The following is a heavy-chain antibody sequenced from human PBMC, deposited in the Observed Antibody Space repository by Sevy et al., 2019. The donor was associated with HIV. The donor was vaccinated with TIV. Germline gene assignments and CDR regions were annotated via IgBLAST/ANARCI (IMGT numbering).Heavy chain of an antibody. CDR1: GFTFSKYS. CDR2: LSFGCGEI. J-gene: IGHJ4*02. V-gene: IGHV3-23*01. CDR3: AREGCTKPHDY. D-gene: IGHD2-8*01. Sequence: RGSLRLSCAASGFTFSKYSMSWVRQPPGKGLEWVSTLSFGCGEINYADSVKGRFTISRVNSTSSVYLQMNNLRPEDTAVHYCAREGCTKPHDYWGQGTLVLVSS.